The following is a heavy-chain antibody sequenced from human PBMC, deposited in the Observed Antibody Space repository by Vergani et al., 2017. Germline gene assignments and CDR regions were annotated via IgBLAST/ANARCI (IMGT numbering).Heavy chain of an antibody. CDR3: ARGGGCQPRDP. V-gene: IGHV4-59*01. Sequence: QVQLQESGPGLVKPSETLSLTCTVSGGSISSYYWSWIRQPPGKGLEWIGDIYYSGRTNYNPSLKSRVTISVDTSKNQFSLKLSSVTAADTAVYYCARGGGCQPRDPWGQGTLVTVSS. CDR1: GGSISSYY. CDR2: IYYSGRT. J-gene: IGHJ5*02. D-gene: IGHD3-16*01.